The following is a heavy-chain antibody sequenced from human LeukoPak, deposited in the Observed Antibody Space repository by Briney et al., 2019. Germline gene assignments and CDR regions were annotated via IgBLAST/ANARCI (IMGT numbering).Heavy chain of an antibody. CDR1: GFTFSSYA. Sequence: PGGSLRLSCAASGFTFSSYAMHWVRQAPGKGLEWVAVISYDGSNKYYADSVKGRFTISRDNSKNTLYLQMNSLRAEDTAVYYCARDPGYASSGTTYSYGMDVWGQGTTVTVSS. CDR3: ARDPGYASSGTTYSYGMDV. CDR2: ISYDGSNK. D-gene: IGHD3-22*01. J-gene: IGHJ6*02. V-gene: IGHV3-30*04.